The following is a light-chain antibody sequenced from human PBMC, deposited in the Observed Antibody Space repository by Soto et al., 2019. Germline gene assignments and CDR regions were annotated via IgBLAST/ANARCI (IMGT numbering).Light chain of an antibody. CDR3: QQYGSSPWT. V-gene: IGKV3-20*01. Sequence: EMALTQSTGTLSLSPGERATLSCRASQSVSSSYLAWYQQKPGQAPRLLIYGASSSATGIPDRFSGSGSGTDFTLTISRLEPEDFAVYYCQQYGSSPWTFGQETKVEIK. CDR1: QSVSSSY. CDR2: GAS. J-gene: IGKJ1*01.